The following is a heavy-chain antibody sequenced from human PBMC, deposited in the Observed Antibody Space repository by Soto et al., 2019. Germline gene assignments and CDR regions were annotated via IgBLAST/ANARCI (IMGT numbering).Heavy chain of an antibody. V-gene: IGHV1-46*01. J-gene: IGHJ6*02. CDR2: INPSGGST. CDR3: ARDLGGIAVATTYYYGMDV. D-gene: IGHD6-19*01. Sequence: ASVKVSCKASGYTFTSYYMHWVRQAPGQGLEWMGIINPSGGSTSYAQKFQGRVTMTRDTSTSTVYMELSSLRSEDTAVYYCARDLGGIAVATTYYYGMDVWGQGTTVTVSS. CDR1: GYTFTSYY.